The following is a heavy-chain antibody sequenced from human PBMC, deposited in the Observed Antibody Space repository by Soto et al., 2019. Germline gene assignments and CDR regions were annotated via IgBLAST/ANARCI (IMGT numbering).Heavy chain of an antibody. CDR3: AREGIQLWHYYYYYYMDV. V-gene: IGHV3-33*01. CDR1: GFTFSSYG. J-gene: IGHJ6*03. D-gene: IGHD5-18*01. Sequence: GGSLRLSCAASGFTFSSYGMHWVRQAPGKGLEWVAVIWYDGSNKYYADSVKGRFTISRDNSKNTLYLQMNSLRAEDTAVYYCAREGIQLWHYYYYYYMDVWGKGTTVTVSS. CDR2: IWYDGSNK.